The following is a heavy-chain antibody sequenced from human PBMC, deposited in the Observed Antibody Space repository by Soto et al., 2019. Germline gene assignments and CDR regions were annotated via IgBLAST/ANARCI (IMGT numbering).Heavy chain of an antibody. V-gene: IGHV3-7*04. CDR2: IKEDGSEK. Sequence: EVQLVESGGGLVQPGGSLRLSCAASGFTFSSYWMSWVRQAPGKGLEWVANIKEDGSEKYYVDSVKGRFTISRDNAKNSLDLQMTCRRAEDTAVYYCARATGADKEDYWGQGTLVTVSS. CDR1: GFTFSSYW. CDR3: ARATGADKEDY. D-gene: IGHD3-10*01. J-gene: IGHJ4*02.